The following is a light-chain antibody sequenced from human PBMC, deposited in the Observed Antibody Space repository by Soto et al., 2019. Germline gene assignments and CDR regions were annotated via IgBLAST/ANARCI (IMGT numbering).Light chain of an antibody. Sequence: DIQMTQSPSSLSASVGNRVTITCWTSQSISNYLNWYQQKPGKAPKLLIYAASSLQSGVPSRFSGSGSGTDFTLTISSLQLEDFATYYCQQTNTIRWTFGQGTKVDIK. CDR3: QQTNTIRWT. J-gene: IGKJ1*01. V-gene: IGKV1-39*01. CDR1: QSISNY. CDR2: AAS.